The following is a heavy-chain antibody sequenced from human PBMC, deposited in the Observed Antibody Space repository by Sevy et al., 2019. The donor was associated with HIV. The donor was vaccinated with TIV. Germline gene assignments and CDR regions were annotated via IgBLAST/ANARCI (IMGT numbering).Heavy chain of an antibody. D-gene: IGHD3-22*01. J-gene: IGHJ4*02. CDR3: AKAASTTSIVVVSYYFDY. Sequence: GGSLRLSCAVSGFTFSSYAMSWVRQAPGKGLEWVSGISGSGGSTYCADSVKRRFTISRENSKNTLYLQMNSLRAEDTAVYYCAKAASTTSIVVVSYYFDYWGQGTLVTVSS. CDR1: GFTFSSYA. CDR2: ISGSGGST. V-gene: IGHV3-23*01.